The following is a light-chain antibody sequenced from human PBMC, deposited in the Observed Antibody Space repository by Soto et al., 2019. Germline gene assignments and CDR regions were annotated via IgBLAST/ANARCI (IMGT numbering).Light chain of an antibody. J-gene: IGKJ4*01. V-gene: IGKV3-11*01. CDR1: QSVSSY. Sequence: IVSTQSPGTQSLSPGERSTPPCRASQSVSSYLAWYQQTPGEDPSLLISDVSNRATGIPARFSGGWSGTDFTLSSSSVGRKDFTVYYWQKRGTFVGGTNVDNK. CDR3: QKRGT. CDR2: DVS.